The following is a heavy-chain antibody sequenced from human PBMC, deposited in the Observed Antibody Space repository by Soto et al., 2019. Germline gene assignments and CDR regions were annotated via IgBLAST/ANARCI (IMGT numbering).Heavy chain of an antibody. V-gene: IGHV3-15*07. CDR2: IKSKIDGGTT. Sequence: GGSLRLSCAASGFTFSNALINWVRQAPGKGLEWVGRIKSKIDGGTTDYAAPVKGRFAISRDDSKNTVYLEMNSLKTEDTAMYYCTTDSYITMIVVRFDYWGQGTQVTVSS. D-gene: IGHD3-22*01. CDR3: TTDSYITMIVVRFDY. J-gene: IGHJ4*01. CDR1: GFTFSNAL.